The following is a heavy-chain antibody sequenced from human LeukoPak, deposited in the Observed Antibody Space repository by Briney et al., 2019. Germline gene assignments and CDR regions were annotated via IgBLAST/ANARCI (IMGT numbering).Heavy chain of an antibody. D-gene: IGHD5-18*01. J-gene: IGHJ5*02. CDR1: GGSFSGYY. CDR2: INHSGST. Sequence: ETLSLTCAVYGGSFSGYYWSWIRQPPGKGLEWIGEINHSGSTNYNPSLKSRVTISVGTSKNQFSLKLSSVTAADTAVYYCARVGRRGYRVNNWFDPWGQGTLVTVSS. V-gene: IGHV4-34*01. CDR3: ARVGRRGYRVNNWFDP.